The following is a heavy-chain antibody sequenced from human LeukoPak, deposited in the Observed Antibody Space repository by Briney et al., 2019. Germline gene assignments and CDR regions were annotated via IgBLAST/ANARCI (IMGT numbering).Heavy chain of an antibody. V-gene: IGHV4-39*07. CDR1: GGSISSGGYY. D-gene: IGHD2-2*01. Sequence: PSETLSLTCTVSGGSISSGGYYWSWIRQPPGKGLEWIGSIYHSGSTNYNPSLKSRVTISVDTAKNQFSLKLSSVTAADTAVYYCARGSRSRQTTIDYWGQGTLVTDCS. CDR3: ARGSRSRQTTIDY. J-gene: IGHJ4*02. CDR2: IYHSGST.